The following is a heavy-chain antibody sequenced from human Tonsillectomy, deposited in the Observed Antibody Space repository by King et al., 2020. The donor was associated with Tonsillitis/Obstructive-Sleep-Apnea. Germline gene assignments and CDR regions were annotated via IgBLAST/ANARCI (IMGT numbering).Heavy chain of an antibody. D-gene: IGHD3-16*02. V-gene: IGHV1-69*01. CDR2: IIPIFGTA. CDR3: ARGEGGYDYVWGSYRPAYDY. J-gene: IGHJ4*02. CDR1: GGTFSSYA. Sequence: VQLVESGAEVKKPGSSVKVSCKASGGTFSSYAISWVRQAPGQGLEWMGGIIPIFGTANYAQKFQGRVTITADESTSTAYMERSSLGAEDTAVYYCARGEGGYDYVWGSYRPAYDYWGQGTLVTVSS.